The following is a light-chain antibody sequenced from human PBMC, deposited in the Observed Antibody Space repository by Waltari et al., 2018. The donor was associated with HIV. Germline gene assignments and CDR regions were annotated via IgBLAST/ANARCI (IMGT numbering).Light chain of an antibody. CDR2: DVD. CDR3: CSYTGTYTRYV. J-gene: IGLJ1*01. V-gene: IGLV2-11*01. Sequence: QSALTQPRSVSGSPGQSVTISCTGTSSDVGSYKYVSSYKLRPGKAPKLIIHDVDKRPSGVPDRLSGSKSGNTASLTISGLQAEDEADYYCCSYTGTYTRYVFGTGAKVTVL. CDR1: SSDVGSYKY.